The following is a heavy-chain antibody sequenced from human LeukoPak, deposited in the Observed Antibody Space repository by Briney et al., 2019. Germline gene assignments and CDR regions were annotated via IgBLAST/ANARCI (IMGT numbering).Heavy chain of an antibody. Sequence: SETLSLTCTVSGGSISSYYRSWIRQPPGKGLEWIGYIYYSGSTNYNPSLKSRVTISVDTSKNQSSLKLSSVTAADTAVYYCAKGGYCSSTSCPPYYYMDVWGKGTTVTVSS. D-gene: IGHD2-2*03. CDR1: GGSISSYY. CDR3: AKGGYCSSTSCPPYYYMDV. CDR2: IYYSGST. V-gene: IGHV4-59*01. J-gene: IGHJ6*03.